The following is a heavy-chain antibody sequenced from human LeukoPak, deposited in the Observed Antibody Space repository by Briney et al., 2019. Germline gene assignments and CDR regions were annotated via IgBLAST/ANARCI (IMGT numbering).Heavy chain of an antibody. Sequence: PSETLFLTCTVSGGSISSYYWSWIRQPAGKGLEWIGRIYTSGSTNYNPSLKSRVTMSVDTSKNQFSLKLSSVTAADTAVYYCARDRRYCSSTSCYTGIVFDYWGQGTLVTVSS. D-gene: IGHD2-2*02. CDR3: ARDRRYCSSTSCYTGIVFDY. V-gene: IGHV4-4*07. CDR2: IYTSGST. CDR1: GGSISSYY. J-gene: IGHJ4*02.